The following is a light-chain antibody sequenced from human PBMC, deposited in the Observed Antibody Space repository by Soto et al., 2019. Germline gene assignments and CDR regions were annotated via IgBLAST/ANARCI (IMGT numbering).Light chain of an antibody. CDR3: QQYNNWPIT. Sequence: EIGSILTPTTLSVAPGERPTLSCRASQSVSSNLAWYQQKPGQGPSLLIYGASTRATGIPARFSGSGSGTEFTLTISSLQSEDFAVYYCQQYNNWPITFGQGTRLEIK. V-gene: IGKV3-15*01. J-gene: IGKJ5*01. CDR2: GAS. CDR1: QSVSSN.